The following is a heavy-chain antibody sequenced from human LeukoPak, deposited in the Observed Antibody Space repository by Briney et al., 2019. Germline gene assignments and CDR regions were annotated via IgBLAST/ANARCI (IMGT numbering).Heavy chain of an antibody. D-gene: IGHD3-10*01. V-gene: IGHV3-23*01. CDR2: ICGSGGST. CDR3: AKGARVGAGRYYFDY. Sequence: GGSLRLSCVPSGFPFSSFALRWVRQAPGKGLEWVSCICGSGGSTYSAVSVKGRFTISRDSSKNTLYLQMNSLRAEDTAVYYCAKGARVGAGRYYFDYWGQGALVTVSS. CDR1: GFPFSSFA. J-gene: IGHJ4*02.